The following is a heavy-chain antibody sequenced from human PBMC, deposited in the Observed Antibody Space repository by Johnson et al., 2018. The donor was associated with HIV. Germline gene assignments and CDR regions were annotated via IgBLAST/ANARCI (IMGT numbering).Heavy chain of an antibody. CDR1: EFGVSNNF. CDR3: TRGRFLDAFDV. V-gene: IGHV3-53*01. D-gene: IGHD2-15*01. CDR2: IYSDGST. J-gene: IGHJ3*01. Sequence: MLLVESGGGLIQPGGSLRLSCAASEFGVSNNFMGWVRQAPGKGLEWLSVIYSDGSTYYAESVKGRLTISRDNSKNTVYLQMNNVRAEDTAMFYCTRGRFLDAFDVWGQGTMVTVSS.